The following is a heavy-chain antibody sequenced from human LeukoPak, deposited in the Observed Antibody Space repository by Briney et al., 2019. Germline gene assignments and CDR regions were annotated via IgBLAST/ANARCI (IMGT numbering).Heavy chain of an antibody. CDR3: ARDYRYALDY. J-gene: IGHJ4*02. Sequence: SGGSLRLSCAASGFTFSSYAMHWVRQAPGKGLEWVAVISYDGSNKYYADSVKGRFTISRDNSKNTLYLQMNSLRAEDTAVYFCARDYRYALDYWGQGTLVTVSS. V-gene: IGHV3-30-3*01. CDR2: ISYDGSNK. CDR1: GFTFSSYA. D-gene: IGHD3-16*02.